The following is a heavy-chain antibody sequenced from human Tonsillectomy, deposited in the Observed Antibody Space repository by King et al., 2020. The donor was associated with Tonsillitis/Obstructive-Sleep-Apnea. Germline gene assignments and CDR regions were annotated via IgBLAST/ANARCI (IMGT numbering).Heavy chain of an antibody. V-gene: IGHV4-39*01. Sequence: QLQESGPGLVKPSEALSLTCIVSGGSISNNNYYWGWIRQPPGKGLEWIGSIYYSGTTYYNPSLKSRLTISVDTSKNQFSLQLSPVTAADTAVYYCARRHYYESSHFDFWGQGALVTVSS. CDR1: GGSISNNNYY. CDR2: IYYSGTT. D-gene: IGHD3-22*01. CDR3: ARRHYYESSHFDF. J-gene: IGHJ4*02.